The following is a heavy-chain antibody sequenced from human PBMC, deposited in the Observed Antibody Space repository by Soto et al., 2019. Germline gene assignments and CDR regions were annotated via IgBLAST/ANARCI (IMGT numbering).Heavy chain of an antibody. CDR3: ARDLKGVSWFDP. D-gene: IGHD3-16*02. V-gene: IGHV4-59*01. CDR2: IYYSGST. Sequence: PSETLSLTCTVSGGSISSYYWSWIRQPPGKGLEWIGYIYYSGSTNYNPSLKSRVTISVDTSKNQFSLKLSSVTAADTAVYYCARDLKGVSWFDPWGQGTLVTVSS. J-gene: IGHJ5*02. CDR1: GGSISSYY.